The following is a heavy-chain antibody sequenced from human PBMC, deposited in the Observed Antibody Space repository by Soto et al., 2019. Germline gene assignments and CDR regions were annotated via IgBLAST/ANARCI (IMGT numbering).Heavy chain of an antibody. D-gene: IGHD3-3*01. CDR3: ASVEYDFWSGYPHWFDP. J-gene: IGHJ5*02. V-gene: IGHV4-39*01. CDR2: IYYSGST. CDR1: GGSISSSSYY. Sequence: SETLSLTCTVSGGSISSSSYYWGWIRQPPGKGLEWIGSIYYSGSTYYNPSLKSRVTISVDTSKNQFSLKLSSVTAADTAVYYCASVEYDFWSGYPHWFDPWGQGTLVTVSS.